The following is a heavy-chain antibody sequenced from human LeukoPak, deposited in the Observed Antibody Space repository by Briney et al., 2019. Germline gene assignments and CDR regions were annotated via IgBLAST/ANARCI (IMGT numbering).Heavy chain of an antibody. CDR1: GGSFSGYY. D-gene: IGHD2-2*01. CDR3: ARSAILCSSTRCYYYYYGMGV. V-gene: IGHV4-34*01. J-gene: IGHJ6*02. CDR2: INHSGST. Sequence: PSETLSLTCAVYGGSFSGYYWSWIRQPPGKGLEWIGEINHSGSTNYNPSLKSRVTISVDTSKNQFSLKLSSVTAADTAVYYCARSAILCSSTRCYYYYYGMGVWGQGTTVTVSS.